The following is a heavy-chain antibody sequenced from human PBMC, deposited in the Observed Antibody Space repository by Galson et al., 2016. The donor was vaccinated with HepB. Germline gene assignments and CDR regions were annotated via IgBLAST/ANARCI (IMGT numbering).Heavy chain of an antibody. CDR3: AKGNIVQVPAAPYA. V-gene: IGHV3-23*01. D-gene: IGHD2-2*01. Sequence: SLRLSCAASGFTFSNYAMSWVRQAPRTGLEWVPSISGSGATTYDADAVRGRFTISRDNSRNTLPLQMDSLRAEDSAIYYCAKGNIVQVPAAPYAWGQGALVTVSS. CDR2: ISGSGATT. CDR1: GFTFSNYA. J-gene: IGHJ5*02.